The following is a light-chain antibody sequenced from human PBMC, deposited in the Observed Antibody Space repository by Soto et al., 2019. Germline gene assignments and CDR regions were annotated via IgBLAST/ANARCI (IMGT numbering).Light chain of an antibody. Sequence: DIQMTQSPSSLSASVGDRVTITCRASQVIDNYLAWYQQQPGKVPRLLIYAGSVLQAGVPPRFTGSGSGTDFTLTISSLQPEAVATYFCQKYNSATWTFGQGTKVEIK. CDR2: AGS. V-gene: IGKV1-27*01. CDR1: QVIDNY. J-gene: IGKJ1*01. CDR3: QKYNSATWT.